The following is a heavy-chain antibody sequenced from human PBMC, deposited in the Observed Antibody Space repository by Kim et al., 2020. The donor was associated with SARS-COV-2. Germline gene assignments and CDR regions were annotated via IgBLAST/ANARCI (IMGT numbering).Heavy chain of an antibody. V-gene: IGHV3-7*03. Sequence: GGSLRLSCVAPGFSLSGSWVSWVRQAPGKGLEWVADIKEDGSDEHYVDSVKGRFTISRDNDKNSVYLQMNSLRAEDTAVYYCARDRGYCSGGTCKSILDYGGQGPPVTVSS. CDR3: ARDRGYCSGGTCKSILDY. CDR2: IKEDGSDE. J-gene: IGHJ4*02. CDR1: GFSLSGSW. D-gene: IGHD2-15*01.